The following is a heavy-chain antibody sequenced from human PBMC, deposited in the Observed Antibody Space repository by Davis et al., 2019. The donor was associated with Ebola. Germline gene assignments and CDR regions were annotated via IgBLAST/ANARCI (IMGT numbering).Heavy chain of an antibody. D-gene: IGHD3-22*01. CDR1: GGTFSSYA. V-gene: IGHV1-69*13. CDR2: IIPIFGTA. J-gene: IGHJ4*02. Sequence: SVKVSCKASGGTFSSYAISWVRQAPRQGLEWMGGIIPIFGTANYAQKFQGRVTITADESTSTAYMELSSLRSEDTAVYYCARDLSGYYYLFDYWGQGTLVTVSS. CDR3: ARDLSGYYYLFDY.